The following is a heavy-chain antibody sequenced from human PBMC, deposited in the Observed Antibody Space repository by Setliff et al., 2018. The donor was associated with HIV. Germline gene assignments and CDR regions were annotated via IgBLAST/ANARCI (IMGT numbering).Heavy chain of an antibody. J-gene: IGHJ5*02. CDR3: AKHDFGEGSCFDP. V-gene: IGHV4-38-2*02. CDR1: GQFISDGYY. CDR2: VYHSGKT. Sequence: SETLSLTCTVSGQFISDGYYWGWIRQPPGKGLEWIGSVYHSGKTYYNPSLKSRVTMSADTSKNQISLMLRSMIAADTAVYYRAKHDFGEGSCFDPWGQGSLVTVSS. D-gene: IGHD3-16*01.